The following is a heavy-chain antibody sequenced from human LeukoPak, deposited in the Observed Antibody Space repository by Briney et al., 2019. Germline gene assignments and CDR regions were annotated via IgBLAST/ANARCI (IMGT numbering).Heavy chain of an antibody. CDR3: ARQDVAWNDVYWFDP. CDR1: GFTFSTYT. V-gene: IGHV3-21*01. CDR2: ISSSGNAI. Sequence: GGSLRLSCAASGFTFSTYTMNWVRQAPGKGLEWVSSISSSGNAINYADSVKGRFPISRDNANNSLYLQMSSLRAEDTAVYYCARQDVAWNDVYWFDPWGQGTLVTVSS. D-gene: IGHD1-1*01. J-gene: IGHJ5*02.